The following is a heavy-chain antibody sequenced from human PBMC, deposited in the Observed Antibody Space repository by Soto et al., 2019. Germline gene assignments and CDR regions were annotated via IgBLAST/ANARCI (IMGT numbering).Heavy chain of an antibody. V-gene: IGHV1-58*01. CDR2: IVVGSGNT. D-gene: IGHD3-22*01. CDR1: GFTFTSSA. Sequence: AASVKVSCKASGFTFTSSAVQWVRQARGQRLEWIGWIVVGSGNTNYAQKFQERVTITRDMSTSTAYMELSSLRSEDTAVYYCAAGRHYYDSSGYWAPVDYWGQGTLVTVSS. J-gene: IGHJ4*02. CDR3: AAGRHYYDSSGYWAPVDY.